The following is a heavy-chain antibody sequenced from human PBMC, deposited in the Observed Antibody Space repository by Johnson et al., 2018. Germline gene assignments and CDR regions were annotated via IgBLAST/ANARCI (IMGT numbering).Heavy chain of an antibody. CDR1: GGTFSSYA. CDR2: IIPIFGTA. Sequence: QVQLVQSGAEVKKPGSSVKVSCKASGGTFSSYAISWVRQAPGQGLGWMGGIIPIFGTANYAQKFQGRVTITADESTSTAYMELSSLRSEDTAVYYCASSTAAGTYYYYGMDVWGQGTTVTVSS. CDR3: ASSTAAGTYYYYGMDV. J-gene: IGHJ6*02. D-gene: IGHD6-13*01. V-gene: IGHV1-69*01.